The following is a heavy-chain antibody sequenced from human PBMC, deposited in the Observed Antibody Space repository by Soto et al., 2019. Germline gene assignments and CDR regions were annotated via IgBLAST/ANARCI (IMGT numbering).Heavy chain of an antibody. CDR3: AKGLAFGPFYYGMDV. CDR1: GFTFSSYG. Sequence: PGGSLRLSCAASGFTFSSYGMSWVRQAPGKGLEWVSAITGSGGGTYYADSVKGRFTTSRDNSKTTVDLQMNSLRAEDTAVYYCAKGLAFGPFYYGMDVWGQGTTVTVSS. V-gene: IGHV3-23*01. D-gene: IGHD3-10*01. CDR2: ITGSGGGT. J-gene: IGHJ6*02.